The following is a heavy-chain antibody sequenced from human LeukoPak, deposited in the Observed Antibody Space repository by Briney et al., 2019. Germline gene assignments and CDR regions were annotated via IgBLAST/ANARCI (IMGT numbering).Heavy chain of an antibody. CDR1: GGSISSSSYY. V-gene: IGHV4-39*07. CDR2: IYYSGTI. J-gene: IGHJ4*02. CDR3: ARDFDY. Sequence: SETLSLTCTVSGGSISSSSYYWGWIRQPPGKGLEWIGSIYYSGTIYFSGSSDYNPSLKSRVTISGDTSKNQFSLKLSSVTAADTAVYYCARDFDYWGQGTLVTVSS.